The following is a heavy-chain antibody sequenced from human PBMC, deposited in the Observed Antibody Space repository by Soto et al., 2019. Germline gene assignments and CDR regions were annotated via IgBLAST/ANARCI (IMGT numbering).Heavy chain of an antibody. CDR1: GYTFTSYG. J-gene: IGHJ3*02. CDR3: ARVTTVTTYARYSFDI. D-gene: IGHD4-17*01. Sequence: QVQLVQSGAEVKKPGASVKVSCKASGYTFTSYGISWVRQAPGQGLEWMGWISAYNGNTNYAQKLQGRVTMTTDTPTSTAYMELRSRRSDDTAVYYCARVTTVTTYARYSFDIWGQGTIVTVSS. V-gene: IGHV1-18*01. CDR2: ISAYNGNT.